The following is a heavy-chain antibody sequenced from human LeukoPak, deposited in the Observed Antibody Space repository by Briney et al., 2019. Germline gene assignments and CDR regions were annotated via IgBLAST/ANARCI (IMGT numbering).Heavy chain of an antibody. V-gene: IGHV4-31*03. CDR2: IYYSGST. CDR3: ARGGGGYDYVWGSYRYPDY. D-gene: IGHD3-16*02. Sequence: SETLSLTCTVSGGSISSGGYYWSWIRQHPGKGLEWIGYIYYSGSTYYNPSLKSRVTISVETSKNQFSLKLSSVTAADTAVYYCARGGGGYDYVWGSYRYPDYWGQGTLVTVSS. CDR1: GGSISSGGYY. J-gene: IGHJ4*02.